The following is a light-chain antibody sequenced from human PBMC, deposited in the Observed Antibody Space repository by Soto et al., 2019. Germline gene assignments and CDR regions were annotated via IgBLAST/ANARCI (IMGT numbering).Light chain of an antibody. J-gene: IGKJ1*01. V-gene: IGKV1-12*01. CDR2: TAS. CDR3: QQAFWCPFT. CDR1: QGIDSW. Sequence: DIQMTQSPSSVSASVGDSVTISCRASQGIDSWLLWYQLKPGKAPNVLIHTASCLYTGVPSRFSGSGFGTDFTLTISSLQPEDAATYYCQQAFWCPFTFGQGTKVEIK.